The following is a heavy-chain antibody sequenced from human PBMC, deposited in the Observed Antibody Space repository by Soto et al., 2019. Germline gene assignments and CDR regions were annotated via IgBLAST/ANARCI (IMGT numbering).Heavy chain of an antibody. CDR2: INHSGST. D-gene: IGHD3-3*01. CDR3: ARDFLWTGWFDP. Sequence: SETLSLACAVYGGSFSGYYWSWIRQPPGKGLEWIGEINHSGSTNYNPSLKSRVTISVDTSKNQFSLKLSSVTAADTAVYYCARDFLWTGWFDPWGQGTLVTVSS. CDR1: GGSFSGYY. V-gene: IGHV4-34*01. J-gene: IGHJ5*02.